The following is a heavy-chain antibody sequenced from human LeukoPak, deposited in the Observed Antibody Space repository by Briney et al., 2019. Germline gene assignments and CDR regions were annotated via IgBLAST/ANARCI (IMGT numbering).Heavy chain of an antibody. D-gene: IGHD2-15*01. V-gene: IGHV3-11*01. J-gene: IGHJ4*02. CDR2: ISSSGSAI. CDR3: ASPVLGYCSGGSCRDY. Sequence: GRSLRLSCAASGFTFSDYYMSWIRQAPGKGLEWVSYISSSGSAIYYANSVKGRFTISRDNAKNSLYLQMNSLRAEDTAVYYCASPVLGYCSGGSCRDYWGQGTLVTVSS. CDR1: GFTFSDYY.